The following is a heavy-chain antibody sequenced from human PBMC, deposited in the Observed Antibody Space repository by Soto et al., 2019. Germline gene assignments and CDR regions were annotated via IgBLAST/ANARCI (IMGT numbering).Heavy chain of an antibody. V-gene: IGHV4-39*01. CDR1: GGAISSSSYY. CDR2: IYYSGST. D-gene: IGHD2-2*01. J-gene: IGHJ5*02. CDR3: ARHGRYCSRNSCYRWFDP. Sequence: QLQLQESGPGLVKPSETLSLTCTVSGGAISSSSYYWGWIRQPPGKGLEWIGSIYYSGSTYYNPALKSGVTIAVSASKNPFSLKVSSVAAADPALYSCARHGRYCSRNSCYRWFDPWGQGTLVTVSS.